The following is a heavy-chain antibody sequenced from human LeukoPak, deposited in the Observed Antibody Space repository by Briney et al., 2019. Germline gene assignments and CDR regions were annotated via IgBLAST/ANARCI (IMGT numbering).Heavy chain of an antibody. CDR3: ARDRCSGYSCYNFDY. V-gene: IGHV3-21*01. CDR1: GFTFNTYS. D-gene: IGHD2-15*01. J-gene: IGHJ4*02. Sequence: GGSLRLSCAASGFTFNTYSMNWVRQAPGKGLEWVSSISTTSSYIYYADSVKGRFTIYRDNDKNSLYLQMNSLRAEDTAVYYCARDRCSGYSCYNFDYWGQGTLVTVSS. CDR2: ISTTSSYI.